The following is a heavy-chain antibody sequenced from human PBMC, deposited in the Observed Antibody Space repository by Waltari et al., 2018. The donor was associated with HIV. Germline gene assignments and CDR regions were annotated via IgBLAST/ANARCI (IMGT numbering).Heavy chain of an antibody. Sequence: QVQLVQSGAEVKKPGASVKVSCKASGYTVTDYYVHWVRQAPGQRLEWMGWSKPKSGGRKFAQKFQGRVTMTWDTSITTAYMELHRLRSDDTAVYYCARRSWDLWGQGTLLTVSS. CDR3: ARRSWDL. V-gene: IGHV1-2*02. CDR1: GYTVTDYY. CDR2: SKPKSGGR. J-gene: IGHJ5*02.